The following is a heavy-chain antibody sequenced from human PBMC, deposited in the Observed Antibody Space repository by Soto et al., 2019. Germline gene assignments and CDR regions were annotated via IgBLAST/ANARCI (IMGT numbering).Heavy chain of an antibody. V-gene: IGHV3-43*01. CDR1: GFTFDDYS. Sequence: PGGSLRLSCAASGFTFDDYSMHWVRQAPGKGLEWVSLISWDGVSTYYADSVKGRFTISRDNSKNSLYLQMNSLRTEDTALYYCAKDLGYRYAQTAFDIWGQGTTVTVS. D-gene: IGHD5-18*01. CDR2: ISWDGVST. J-gene: IGHJ3*02. CDR3: AKDLGYRYAQTAFDI.